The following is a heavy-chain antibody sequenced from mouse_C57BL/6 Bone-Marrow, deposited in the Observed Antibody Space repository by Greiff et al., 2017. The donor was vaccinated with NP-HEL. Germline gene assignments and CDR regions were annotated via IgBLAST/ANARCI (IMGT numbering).Heavy chain of an antibody. J-gene: IGHJ4*01. D-gene: IGHD3-3*01. Sequence: VQGVESGPGLVAPSQSLSITCTVSGFSLTSYGVHWVRQPPGKGLEWLVVIWSDGSTTYNSALKSRLSISKDNSKSQVFLKMNSLQTDDTAMYYCARHGGRRDYAMDYWGQGTSVTVSS. CDR1: GFSLTSYG. CDR2: IWSDGST. CDR3: ARHGGRRDYAMDY. V-gene: IGHV2-6-1*01.